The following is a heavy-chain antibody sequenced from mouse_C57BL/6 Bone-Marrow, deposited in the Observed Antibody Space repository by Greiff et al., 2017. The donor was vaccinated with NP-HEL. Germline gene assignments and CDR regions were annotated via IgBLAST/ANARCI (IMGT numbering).Heavy chain of an antibody. Sequence: QVQLQQSGAELARPGASVKLSCKASGYTFTSYGISWVKQRTGQGLEWIGEIYPRSGNTYYNEKFKGKATLTADKSSSTAYMELRSLTSEDSAVYYGATRWAQLRLRRGYFDVWGTGTTVTVSS. CDR3: ATRWAQLRLRRGYFDV. V-gene: IGHV1-81*01. CDR1: GYTFTSYG. CDR2: IYPRSGNT. D-gene: IGHD3-2*02. J-gene: IGHJ1*03.